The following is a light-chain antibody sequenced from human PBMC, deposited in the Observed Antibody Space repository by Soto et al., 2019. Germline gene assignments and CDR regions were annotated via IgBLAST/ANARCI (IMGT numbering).Light chain of an antibody. CDR2: ATS. CDR3: QQYRSPPMYA. J-gene: IGKJ2*01. V-gene: IGKV3-20*01. Sequence: EIVLTQSPGTLSLSPGERATLSCRASQTVVSKFFAWYQQKPGQAPRLLIYATSSRATGIPDRFSGSGSGTHFTLTISRLEPEDFAVYYCQQYRSPPMYAFGQGTKLEIK. CDR1: QTVVSKF.